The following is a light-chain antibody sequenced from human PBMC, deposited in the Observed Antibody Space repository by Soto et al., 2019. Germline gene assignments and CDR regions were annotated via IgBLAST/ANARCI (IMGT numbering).Light chain of an antibody. CDR1: QSVSSN. V-gene: IGKV3-15*01. CDR2: GAS. Sequence: DIVMTQSPATLSVSPGERATLSCRASQSVSSNLAWYQQKPGHAPKLLIYGASTRATGIPARFSGSGSGTEFTLTISSLQSEDFAVYYCQQYNNSPPLTFGGGTKVEIK. CDR3: QQYNNSPPLT. J-gene: IGKJ4*01.